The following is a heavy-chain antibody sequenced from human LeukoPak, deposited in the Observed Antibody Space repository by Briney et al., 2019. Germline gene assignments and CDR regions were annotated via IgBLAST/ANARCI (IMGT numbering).Heavy chain of an antibody. CDR2: TYHRSKWYN. CDR1: GDTVSRNTAA. J-gene: IGHJ3*02. CDR3: ARQEIEVDDAFDI. Sequence: SQTLSLTCAISGDTVSRNTAAWNWIRQSPSRGLEWLGRTYHRSKWYNEYAVSVKSRITVNPDTSKNQFSLQLKSVTPEDTAVYFCARQEIEVDDAFDIWGQGTMVSVSS. D-gene: IGHD3-22*01. V-gene: IGHV6-1*01.